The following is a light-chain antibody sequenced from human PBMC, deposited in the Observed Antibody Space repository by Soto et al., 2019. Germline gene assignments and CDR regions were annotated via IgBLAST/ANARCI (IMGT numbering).Light chain of an antibody. V-gene: IGLV2-14*01. J-gene: IGLJ2*01. CDR2: GVT. Sequence: QSALTQPASVSGPPGQSITISCTGTSSDVGGYNYVSWYQQYPGKAPKLIIYGVTNRPSGVSNRFSASKFGNTASLTISGLQDEDEADYYCSSYTSSSTVLFGGGTKLTVL. CDR3: SSYTSSSTVL. CDR1: SSDVGGYNY.